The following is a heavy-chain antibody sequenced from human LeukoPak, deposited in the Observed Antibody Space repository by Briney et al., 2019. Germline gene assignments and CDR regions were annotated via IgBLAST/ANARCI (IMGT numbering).Heavy chain of an antibody. J-gene: IGHJ4*02. CDR2: IKSKTDGGTT. V-gene: IGHV3-15*01. CDR3: TTGGGHIVVVTAIQTSPYSDY. D-gene: IGHD2-21*02. CDR1: GFTFSNAW. Sequence: GGSLRLSCAASGFTFSNAWMSWVRQAPGKGLEWVGRIKSKTDGGTTDYAAPVKGRFTISRDDSKNTLYLQMNSLKTEDTAVYYCTTGGGHIVVVTAIQTSPYSDYWGQGTLVTVSS.